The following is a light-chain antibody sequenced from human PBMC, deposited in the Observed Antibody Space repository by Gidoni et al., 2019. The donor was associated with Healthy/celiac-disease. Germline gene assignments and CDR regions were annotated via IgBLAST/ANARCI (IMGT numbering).Light chain of an antibody. J-gene: IGLJ1*01. Sequence: QSALTQPASVSGTPGQSITISCTGTSSDVGSYNLVSWYQQHPGKAPKLMIYEVNKRPSGVSNRFSGSKSGNTASLTISGLQAEDESDYYCCSYAGSGTYVFGTGTKVXV. V-gene: IGLV2-23*02. CDR1: SSDVGSYNL. CDR3: CSYAGSGTYV. CDR2: EVN.